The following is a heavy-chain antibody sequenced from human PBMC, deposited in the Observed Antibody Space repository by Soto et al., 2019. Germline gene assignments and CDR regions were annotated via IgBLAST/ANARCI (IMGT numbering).Heavy chain of an antibody. CDR1: GFTFSSYR. J-gene: IGHJ5*02. Sequence: GGSLRLSXVDSGFTFSSYRMNWVRQAPGKGLEWVSYISSSSSTIYYADSVKGRFTISRDNAKNSLYLQMNSLRDEDTAVYYCARDLSLGLEWFRFDPWGQGTLVTVSS. V-gene: IGHV3-48*02. CDR2: ISSSSSTI. CDR3: ARDLSLGLEWFRFDP. D-gene: IGHD3-3*01.